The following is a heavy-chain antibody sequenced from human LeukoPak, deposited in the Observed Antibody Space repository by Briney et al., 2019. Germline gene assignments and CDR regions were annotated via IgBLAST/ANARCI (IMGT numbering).Heavy chain of an antibody. D-gene: IGHD2-15*01. CDR3: AKSAVVAATLSLTD. V-gene: IGHV1-69*17. J-gene: IGHJ4*02. Sequence: SVKVSCKASGGTFSSYVISWVRQAPGQGLEWMGGIIPIFGIANYAQKFQGRVTITADKSTSTAYMELSSLRSEDTAVYYCAKSAVVAATLSLTDWGQGTLVTVSS. CDR2: IIPIFGIA. CDR1: GGTFSSYV.